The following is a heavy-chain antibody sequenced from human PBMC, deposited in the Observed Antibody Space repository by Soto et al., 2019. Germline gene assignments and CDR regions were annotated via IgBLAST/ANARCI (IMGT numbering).Heavy chain of an antibody. D-gene: IGHD2-15*01. CDR3: ARLCRGVTSPWIVP. V-gene: IGHV4-39*01. Sequence: SETLSLTCTVSSGSISSAIYSWDWIRQPPGKGLEWIGSIFYSGSTYYNPSLKSRVTISVDTSKNQFSLTLTSVTAADTAVYYCARLCRGVTSPWIVPWGQGALVTVSS. CDR1: SGSISSAIYS. CDR2: IFYSGST. J-gene: IGHJ5*02.